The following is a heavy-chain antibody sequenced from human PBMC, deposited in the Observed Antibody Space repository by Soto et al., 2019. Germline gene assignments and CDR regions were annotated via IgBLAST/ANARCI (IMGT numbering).Heavy chain of an antibody. CDR2: IWYDGSNK. Sequence: QVQLVESGGGVVQPGRSLRLSCAASGFTFSSYGMHWVRQAPGKGLGWVAVIWYDGSNKYYADSVKGRFTISRDNSNNTLDMQMDSLGAEDTGLYYLGREGGALLWVGEVTHFDYWGQGTLVTVSS. CDR1: GFTFSSYG. CDR3: GREGGALLWVGEVTHFDY. D-gene: IGHD3-10*01. J-gene: IGHJ4*02. V-gene: IGHV3-33*01.